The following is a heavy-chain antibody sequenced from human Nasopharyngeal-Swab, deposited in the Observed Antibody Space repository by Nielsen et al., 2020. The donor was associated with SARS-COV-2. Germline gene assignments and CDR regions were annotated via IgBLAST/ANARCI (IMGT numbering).Heavy chain of an antibody. V-gene: IGHV4-34*01. J-gene: IGHJ6*02. Sequence: SETLSLTCAVYGGSLSGYYWSWIRQPPGKGLEWIGEINHSGSTNYNPSLKSRGTISVDTSKNQFSLKLSSVTAADTAVYYCARGTYYGSGRYYKHGMDVWGQGTTVTVSS. CDR3: ARGTYYGSGRYYKHGMDV. CDR2: INHSGST. CDR1: GGSLSGYY. D-gene: IGHD3-10*01.